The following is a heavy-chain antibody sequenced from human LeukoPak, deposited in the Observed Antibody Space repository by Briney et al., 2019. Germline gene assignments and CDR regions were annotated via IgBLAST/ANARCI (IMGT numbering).Heavy chain of an antibody. D-gene: IGHD5-24*01. CDR3: ARTLDGSFDY. J-gene: IGHJ4*02. CDR2: IIPILGIA. V-gene: IGHV1-69*04. CDR1: GGTFSSYA. Sequence: GASVKVSCKASGGTFSSYAISWVRQAPGQGLGWMGRIIPILGIANYAQKFQGRVTITADKSTSTAYMELSSLRSEDTAVYYCARTLDGSFDYWGQGTLVTVSS.